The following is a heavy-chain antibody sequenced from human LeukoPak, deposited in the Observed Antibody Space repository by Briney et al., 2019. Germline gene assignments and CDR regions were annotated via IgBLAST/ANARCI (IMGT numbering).Heavy chain of an antibody. CDR3: ALGYCSSPSYSPPVLNFDY. CDR1: GGSISSSSYY. V-gene: IGHV4-39*01. D-gene: IGHD2-2*01. Sequence: ASETLSLTCTVSGGSISSSSYYWGWIRQPPGKCLEWIGSIYYSGSTYYNPSLKSRVTISVDTSKNQFSLQLSSVTAAATAVYYCALGYCSSPSYSPPVLNFDYWAQGTLVTVSS. J-gene: IGHJ4*02. CDR2: IYYSGST.